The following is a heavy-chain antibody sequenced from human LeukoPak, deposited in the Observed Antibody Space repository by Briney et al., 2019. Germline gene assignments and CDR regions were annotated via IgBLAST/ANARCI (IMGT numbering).Heavy chain of an antibody. D-gene: IGHD6-13*01. J-gene: IGHJ4*02. V-gene: IGHV4-39*01. Sequence: PSETLSLTCTVSGGSISSSSYYWGWIRQPPGKGLEWIGSIYYSGSTYYNPSLKSRVTISVDTSKNQFSLKLSSVTAADTAVYYCARFSPDIAAAGTLDYWGQGTLVTVSS. CDR1: GGSISSSSYY. CDR3: ARFSPDIAAAGTLDY. CDR2: IYYSGST.